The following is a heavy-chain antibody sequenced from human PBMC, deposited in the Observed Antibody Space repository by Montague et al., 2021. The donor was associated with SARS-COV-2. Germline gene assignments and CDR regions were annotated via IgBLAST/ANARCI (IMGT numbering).Heavy chain of an antibody. J-gene: IGHJ4*02. CDR2: IYYSGST. CDR3: ARHPLGYCSSTSCHVG. D-gene: IGHD2-2*01. CDR1: GGSISSSSYY. V-gene: IGHV4-39*01. Sequence: SETLSLTCTVSGGSISSSSYYWGWIRQPPGKGLEWIGSIYYSGSTYYNPSLKSRVTISVDTSKNQFSLKLSSVTAADTAEYYCARHPLGYCSSTSCHVGWGQGTLVTVSS.